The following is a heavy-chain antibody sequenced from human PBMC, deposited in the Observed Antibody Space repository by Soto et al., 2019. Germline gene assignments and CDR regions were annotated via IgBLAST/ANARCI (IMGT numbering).Heavy chain of an antibody. J-gene: IGHJ4*02. D-gene: IGHD3-22*01. Sequence: ASVKVSCKASGGLFSTYAISWVRQAPGQGLEWMGGIIPVFATTYYAEKFEGRVTITADESTNTAYMELSSLRSEDTAMYYCARGDSGYVWFNEIWGQGTLVTVSS. CDR2: IIPVFATT. V-gene: IGHV1-69*13. CDR1: GGLFSTYA. CDR3: ARGDSGYVWFNEI.